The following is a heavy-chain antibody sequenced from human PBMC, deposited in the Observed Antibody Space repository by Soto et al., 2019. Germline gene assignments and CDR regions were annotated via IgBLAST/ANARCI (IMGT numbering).Heavy chain of an antibody. Sequence: GGSLRLSCAASGFTFTRYSMNWVHQAPGKGLEWVSSISSTTNYIYYGDSMKGRFTISRDNAKNSLYLEMNSLRAEDTAVYYCARESEDLTSNFDYWGQGTLVTVSS. V-gene: IGHV3-21*06. CDR3: ARESEDLTSNFDY. CDR2: ISSTTNYI. J-gene: IGHJ4*02. CDR1: GFTFTRYS.